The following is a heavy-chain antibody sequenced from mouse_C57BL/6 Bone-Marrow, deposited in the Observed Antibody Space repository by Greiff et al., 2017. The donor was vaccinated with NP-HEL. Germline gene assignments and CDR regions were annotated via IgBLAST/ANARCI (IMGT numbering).Heavy chain of an antibody. Sequence: QVQLQQPGAELVKPGASVKLSCKASGYTFTSYWMQWVKQRPGQGLELIGEIDPSDSYTNYNQKFKGKATLTVDTSSSTAYMQLSRLTSEDSAVSFSARDDSSWYFDVCGTGTTVTVSP. J-gene: IGHJ1*03. D-gene: IGHD2-4*01. V-gene: IGHV1-50*01. CDR3: ARDDSSWYFDV. CDR1: GYTFTSYW. CDR2: IDPSDSYT.